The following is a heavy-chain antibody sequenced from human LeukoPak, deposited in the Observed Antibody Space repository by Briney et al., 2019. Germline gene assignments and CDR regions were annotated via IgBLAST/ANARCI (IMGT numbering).Heavy chain of an antibody. V-gene: IGHV3-48*01. CDR3: TRDHHRRHYDSQARNTFDI. CDR2: ISSSSSTI. D-gene: IGHD3-22*01. Sequence: PTGGSLRLSCAASGFTFCSYSMNWVRQAPGKGLEWVSYISSSSSTIFYADPVKGRFTISRDNAKNSLYLQMNSLRAEDTAVYYCTRDHHRRHYDSQARNTFDIWGQGTMVTVSS. J-gene: IGHJ3*02. CDR1: GFTFCSYS.